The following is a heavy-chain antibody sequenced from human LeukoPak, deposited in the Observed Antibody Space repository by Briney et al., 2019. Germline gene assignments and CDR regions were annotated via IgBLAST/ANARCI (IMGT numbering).Heavy chain of an antibody. CDR2: ISAYNGNT. J-gene: IGHJ4*02. V-gene: IGHV1-18*01. D-gene: IGHD3-9*01. CDR3: ARGEILTGYYGY. CDR1: GYTFTSYG. Sequence: ASVKVSCKASGYTFTSYGISWVRQAPGQGLEWMGWISAYNGNTNYAQKFQGRVTMTRDTSISTAYMELSRLRSDDTAVYYCARGEILTGYYGYWGQGTLVTVSS.